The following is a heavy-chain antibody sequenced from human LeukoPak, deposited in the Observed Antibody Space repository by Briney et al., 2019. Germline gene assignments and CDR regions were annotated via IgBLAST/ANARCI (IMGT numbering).Heavy chain of an antibody. CDR1: GFTFSSYA. D-gene: IGHD6-6*01. V-gene: IGHV3-30*04. J-gene: IGHJ4*02. CDR2: ISYDGSNK. Sequence: PGRSLRLSCAASGFTFSSYAMHWVRQAPGKGLEWVAVISYDGSNKYYADSVKGRFTISRDNSKNTLYLQMNSLRAEDTAVYYCARVFIDGSSGYWGQGTLVTVSS. CDR3: ARVFIDGSSGY.